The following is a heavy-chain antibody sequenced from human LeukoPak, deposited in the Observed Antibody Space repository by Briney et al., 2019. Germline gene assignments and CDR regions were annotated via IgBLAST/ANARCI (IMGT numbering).Heavy chain of an antibody. CDR1: GFTFSSYA. CDR3: AKDRDPYDYCSGSYYNGVFDY. D-gene: IGHD3-10*01. V-gene: IGHV3-23*01. J-gene: IGHJ4*02. Sequence: PVGTLRLSCAASGFTFSSYAMSWVRQAPGQGLEWVSAISGSGGSTYYADSVKGRFTISRDNSKNTLYLQMNSLRAEDTAVYYCAKDRDPYDYCSGSYYNGVFDYWGQGTLVTVSS. CDR2: ISGSGGST.